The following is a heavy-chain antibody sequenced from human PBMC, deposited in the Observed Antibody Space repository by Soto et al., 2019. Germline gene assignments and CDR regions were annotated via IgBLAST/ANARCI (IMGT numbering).Heavy chain of an antibody. Sequence: EMLLVESGGGLVKPGGSLRLSCAGSGFTFSSYMMNWVRQAPGKRLEWVASISTGSSYIYYADALKGRFTISRDDAKTSVYLQMNRLRDEDTGVYYCVRDSLMRTSWGQGTRVTVSS. J-gene: IGHJ5*02. V-gene: IGHV3-21*02. CDR1: GFTFSSYM. CDR3: VRDSLMRTS. CDR2: ISTGSSYI. D-gene: IGHD2-8*01.